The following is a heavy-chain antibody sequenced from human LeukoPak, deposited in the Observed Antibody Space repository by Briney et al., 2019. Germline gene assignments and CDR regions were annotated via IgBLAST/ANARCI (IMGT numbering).Heavy chain of an antibody. Sequence: PGGSLRLSCAASGFTFSSYWMSWVRQAPGKGLEWVSVIYSGGSTYYADSVKGRFTISRDNSKNTLYLQMNSLRAEDTAVYYCARMDYDSSGYYYGYFDYWGQGTLVTVSS. D-gene: IGHD3-22*01. J-gene: IGHJ4*02. CDR2: IYSGGST. V-gene: IGHV3-53*01. CDR1: GFTFSSYW. CDR3: ARMDYDSSGYYYGYFDY.